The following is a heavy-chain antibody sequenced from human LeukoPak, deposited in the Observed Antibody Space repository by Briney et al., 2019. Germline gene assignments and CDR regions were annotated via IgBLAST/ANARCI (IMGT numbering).Heavy chain of an antibody. D-gene: IGHD3-9*01. CDR3: ARQYDISTGHLDY. V-gene: IGHV1-69*05. CDR1: GGTFSSYG. J-gene: IGHJ4*02. CDR2: ISPNFSKA. Sequence: SVKVSCKASGGTFSSYGISWVRQAPGQGLEWMGRISPNFSKANYAQKFQGRVTITTDESTSTAYMELSSLRSEDTAVYYCARQYDISTGHLDYWAQGTLVTVSS.